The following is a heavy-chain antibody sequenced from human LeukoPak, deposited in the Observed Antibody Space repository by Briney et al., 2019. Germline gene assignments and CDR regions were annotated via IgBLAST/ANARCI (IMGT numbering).Heavy chain of an antibody. D-gene: IGHD2-2*01. CDR3: ARQYCISTNCYADY. Sequence: PGGSLRLSCAASGFTFSSYAMHWVRQAPGKGLEWVAVISYDGSNKYYADSVKGRFTISRDNSKNTLYLQMSSLRAEDTAVYYCARQYCISTNCYADYWGQGTLVTVSS. CDR2: ISYDGSNK. V-gene: IGHV3-30-3*01. CDR1: GFTFSSYA. J-gene: IGHJ4*02.